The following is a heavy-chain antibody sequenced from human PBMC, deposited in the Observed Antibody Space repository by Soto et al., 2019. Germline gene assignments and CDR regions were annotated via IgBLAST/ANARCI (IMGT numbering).Heavy chain of an antibody. CDR1: GYTFTSYG. D-gene: IGHD6-19*01. J-gene: IGHJ6*02. CDR2: ISAYNGNT. CDR3: ARREDSSGWFDYYYGMDV. V-gene: IGHV1-18*01. Sequence: ASVKVSCKASGYTFTSYGISWVRQAPGQGLEWMGWISAYNGNTNYAQKLQGRVTMTTDTSTSTAYMELRSLRSDDTAVYYCARREDSSGWFDYYYGMDVWGQGTTVTVSS.